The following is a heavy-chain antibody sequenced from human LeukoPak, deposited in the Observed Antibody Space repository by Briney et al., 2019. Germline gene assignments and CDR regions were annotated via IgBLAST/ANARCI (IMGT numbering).Heavy chain of an antibody. CDR3: ARREGTAYSSSWYPFDL. Sequence: GESLKISCKASEYTFTNYWIAWVRQLPGKGLEYMGIIYPGDSDTRYTPSFQGQVTISADKSIRTAYLQWSSLKASDTAIYYCARREGTAYSSSWYPFDLWGQETMVTVSS. D-gene: IGHD6-13*01. V-gene: IGHV5-51*01. CDR2: IYPGDSDT. J-gene: IGHJ4*02. CDR1: EYTFTNYW.